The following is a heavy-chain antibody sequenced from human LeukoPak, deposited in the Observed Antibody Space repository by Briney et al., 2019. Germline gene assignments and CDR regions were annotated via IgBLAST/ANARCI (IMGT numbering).Heavy chain of an antibody. V-gene: IGHV4-39*01. CDR3: ARHEGGSNTSSDAFDI. CDR1: GGSISSSSYY. D-gene: IGHD2-2*01. CDR2: IYYSGTT. J-gene: IGHJ3*02. Sequence: PSETLSLTCTVSGGSISSSSYYWGWLRQPPGKGLEWIGSIYYSGTTYYNPSLKSRVTISVDTSKNQFSLKLSSVTAADTAVYYCARHEGGSNTSSDAFDIWGQGTMVTVSS.